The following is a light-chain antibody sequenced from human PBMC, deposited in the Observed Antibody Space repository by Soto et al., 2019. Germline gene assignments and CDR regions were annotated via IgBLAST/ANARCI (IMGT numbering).Light chain of an antibody. V-gene: IGLV1-40*01. CDR2: ANT. Sequence: QSVLTQPPSVSGAPGQRVTISCTGSSSNIGANYDVHWYRQLPGTAPQLLIYANTNRPSGVPDPFSGSKSGSSASLAITGLQAEDEADYYCQSYDSSLSASIFGGGTKLTVL. CDR1: SSNIGANYD. CDR3: QSYDSSLSASI. J-gene: IGLJ2*01.